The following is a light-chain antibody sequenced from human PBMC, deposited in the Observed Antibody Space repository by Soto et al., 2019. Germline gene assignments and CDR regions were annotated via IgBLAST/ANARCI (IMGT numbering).Light chain of an antibody. V-gene: IGKV1-5*03. J-gene: IGKJ4*01. CDR3: QQYNNYPLT. Sequence: DIQMTQSPSTMSASVGDRVTITCRASQSINNYLAWYQQKPGKAPKLLIYKASSLESGVPSRFSGSGYGTEFTFTISSLQPDDFATYYCQQYNNYPLTFGGGTKVDI. CDR2: KAS. CDR1: QSINNY.